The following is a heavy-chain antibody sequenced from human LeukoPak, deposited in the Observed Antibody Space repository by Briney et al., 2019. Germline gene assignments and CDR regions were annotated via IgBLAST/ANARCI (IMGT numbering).Heavy chain of an antibody. CDR3: ARDHYYGPGTYHFDY. V-gene: IGHV1-18*01. J-gene: IGHJ4*02. CDR1: GYTFSNYG. Sequence: GSVKVSCKASGYTFSNYGINWVRQAPGQGLEWMGWISTYNTNTNYAQNLQGRVTMTTDTSTSTDYMELRSLRSDDTAVYYCARDHYYGPGTYHFDYWGQGTLVTVSS. D-gene: IGHD3-10*01. CDR2: ISTYNTNT.